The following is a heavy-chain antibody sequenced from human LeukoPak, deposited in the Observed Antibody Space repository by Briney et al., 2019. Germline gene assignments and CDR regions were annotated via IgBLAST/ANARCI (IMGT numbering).Heavy chain of an antibody. CDR3: ARDIIRSDGYNYDS. CDR1: GFTFNTYS. J-gene: IGHJ5*01. Sequence: GGSLRLSCAASGFTFNTYSMNWVRQAPGKGLEWVSSISSSSSYIYYADSLKGRFTISRDNAKNSLYLQMNSLRAEDTAVYYCARDIIRSDGYNYDSWGQGTLVTVSS. V-gene: IGHV3-21*06. CDR2: ISSSSSYI. D-gene: IGHD5-24*01.